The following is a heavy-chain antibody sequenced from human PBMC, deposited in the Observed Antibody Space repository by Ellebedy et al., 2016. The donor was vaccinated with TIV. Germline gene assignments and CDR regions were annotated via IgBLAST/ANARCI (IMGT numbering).Heavy chain of an antibody. CDR1: GFTFSNYW. V-gene: IGHV3-74*01. J-gene: IGHJ6*02. CDR3: ARGNEGGVRGVTITTYYYYYYGMDV. CDR2: INSDGSST. Sequence: GESLKISCAASGFTFSNYWMHWVRQAPGKGLVWVTRINSDGSSTSYADSVRGRFTISRENAKNTLYLQMNSLRAEDTAVYYCARGNEGGVRGVTITTYYYYYYGMDVWGQGTTVTVSS. D-gene: IGHD3-10*01.